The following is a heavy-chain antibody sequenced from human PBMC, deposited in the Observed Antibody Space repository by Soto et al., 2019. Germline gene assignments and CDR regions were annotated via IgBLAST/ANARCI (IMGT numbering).Heavy chain of an antibody. CDR1: GFTFSSYG. J-gene: IGHJ6*02. CDR2: ISYDGSNK. V-gene: IGHV3-30*03. Sequence: GGSLRLSCAASGFTFSSYGMHWVRQAPGKGLEWVAVISYDGSNKYYADSVKGRFTISRDNSKNTLYLQMNSLRAEDTAVYYCARDLYSSLVPLYYYGMDVWGQGTTVTVSS. CDR3: ARDLYSSLVPLYYYGMDV. D-gene: IGHD6-6*01.